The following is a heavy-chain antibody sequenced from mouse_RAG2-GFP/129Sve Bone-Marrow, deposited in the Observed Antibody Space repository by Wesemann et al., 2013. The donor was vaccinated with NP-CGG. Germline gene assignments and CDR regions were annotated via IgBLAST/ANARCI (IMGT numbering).Heavy chain of an antibody. CDR2: IYPGDGDT. Sequence: LQQSGPELVKPGASVKISCKASGYAFSSSWMNWVKQRPGQGLEWIGRIYPGDGDTNYNGKFKGKATLTADKSSSTAYMQLSSLTSVDSAVYFCARGGWSLDYWGQGTTLTVSS. V-gene: IGHV1-82*01. D-gene: IGHD1-1*02. J-gene: IGHJ2*01. CDR3: ARGGWSLDY. CDR1: GYAFSSSW.